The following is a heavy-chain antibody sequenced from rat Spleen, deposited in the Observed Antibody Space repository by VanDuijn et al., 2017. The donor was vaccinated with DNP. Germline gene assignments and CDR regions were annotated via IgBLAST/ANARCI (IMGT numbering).Heavy chain of an antibody. CDR1: GFIFSDYN. Sequence: EVQLVESGGGLVQPGRSLKLSCAASGFIFSDYNMAWVRQAPKKGLEWVATIIYDGSRTYYRDSATGRFTVSRDNAKSSRYLQMVSLRSEDTATDFCIRRGGKGLFAYWGQGVMVTVSS. V-gene: IGHV5-7*01. J-gene: IGHJ2*01. CDR2: IIYDGSRT. CDR3: IRRGGKGLFAY.